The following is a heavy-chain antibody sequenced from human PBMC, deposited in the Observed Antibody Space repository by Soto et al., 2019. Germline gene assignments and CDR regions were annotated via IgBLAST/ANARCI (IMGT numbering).Heavy chain of an antibody. CDR3: ARLPRSVYYYYYGMDV. Sequence: GESLKISCKGSGYSFTSYWISWVRQMPGKGLEWMGRIDPSDSYTNYSPSFQGHVTISADKSISTAYLQWSSLKASDTAMYYCARLPRSVYYYYYGMDVWGQGTTVTVSS. CDR2: IDPSDSYT. V-gene: IGHV5-10-1*01. J-gene: IGHJ6*02. CDR1: GYSFTSYW.